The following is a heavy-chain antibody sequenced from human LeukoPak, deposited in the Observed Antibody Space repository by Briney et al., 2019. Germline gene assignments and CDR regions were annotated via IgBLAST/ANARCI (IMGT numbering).Heavy chain of an antibody. J-gene: IGHJ4*02. Sequence: SETLSLTCAVYGGSFSGYYWSWIRQPAGKGLEWIGRIYTSGSTNYNPSLKSRVTMSVDTSKNQFSLKLSSVTAADTAVYYCARGDYYDSSGPYFDYWGQGTLVTVSS. D-gene: IGHD3-22*01. V-gene: IGHV4-59*10. CDR2: IYTSGST. CDR1: GGSFSGYY. CDR3: ARGDYYDSSGPYFDY.